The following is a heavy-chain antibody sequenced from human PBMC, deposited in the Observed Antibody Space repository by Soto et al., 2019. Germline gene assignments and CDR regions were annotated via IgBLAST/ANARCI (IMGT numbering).Heavy chain of an antibody. CDR1: GFTFSSYA. CDR3: AKDQEDIVLMVYAVTDY. Sequence: EVQLLESGGGLVQPGGSLRLSCAASGFTFSSYAMSWVRQAPGKGLEWVSAISGSGGSTYYADSVKGRFTISRDNSKNTLYLQMNSLRAEDTAVYYCAKDQEDIVLMVYAVTDYWGQGTLVTVSS. J-gene: IGHJ4*02. CDR2: ISGSGGST. V-gene: IGHV3-23*01. D-gene: IGHD2-8*01.